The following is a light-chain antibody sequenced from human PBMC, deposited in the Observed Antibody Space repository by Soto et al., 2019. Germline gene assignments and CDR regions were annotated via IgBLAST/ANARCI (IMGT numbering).Light chain of an antibody. J-gene: IGKJ1*01. Sequence: DTQLTKSLSTLSAFLGDRVTILCRAGRGISSWLAWYQQKPGKAPKLLIYEASSSEIGVPPRFSGSGFGTEFTLTISSLQPDDFATYYCQHYKESSTFGQGTRLEIK. CDR1: RGISSW. CDR3: QHYKESST. CDR2: EAS. V-gene: IGKV1-5*03.